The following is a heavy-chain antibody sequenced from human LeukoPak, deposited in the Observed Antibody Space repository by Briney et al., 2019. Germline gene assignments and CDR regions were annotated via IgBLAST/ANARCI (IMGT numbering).Heavy chain of an antibody. Sequence: ASVKVSCKASGLPFTTYGITWVRQAPGQGLEWMGWISPNSGGTNYAQKFQGRVTVTRDTSITTAYMELNSLRSDDTAVYFCARDPDMVTITFDYWGQGTLVTVSS. J-gene: IGHJ4*02. CDR1: GLPFTTYG. V-gene: IGHV1-2*02. D-gene: IGHD5-24*01. CDR3: ARDPDMVTITFDY. CDR2: ISPNSGGT.